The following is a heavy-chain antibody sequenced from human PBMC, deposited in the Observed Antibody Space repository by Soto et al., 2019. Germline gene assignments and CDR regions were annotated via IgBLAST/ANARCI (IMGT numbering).Heavy chain of an antibody. J-gene: IGHJ4*02. Sequence: QVQLVESGGGVVQPGRSLRLSCAASGFTFSNYGMHWVRQAPGKGLEWVALISYDGSNKYYADSVKGRFTISRDNTKNTLYLQMNSLRAEASAVYYCAKDLHSSGWAAYNFDYWGQGTLVTVSS. D-gene: IGHD6-25*01. CDR2: ISYDGSNK. CDR3: AKDLHSSGWAAYNFDY. V-gene: IGHV3-30*18. CDR1: GFTFSNYG.